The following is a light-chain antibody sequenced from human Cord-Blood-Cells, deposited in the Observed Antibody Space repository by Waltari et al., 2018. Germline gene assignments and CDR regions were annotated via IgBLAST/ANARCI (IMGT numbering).Light chain of an antibody. CDR1: QSISSW. CDR2: DAS. CDR3: QQYNSYSYT. V-gene: IGKV1-5*01. Sequence: DIQMTPSPYTLSASVGDRVPITCRSSQSISSWLAWYQQKPGKAPKLLIYDASSLESGVPSRFSGSGSGTEFTLTISSLQPDDFATYYCQQYNSYSYTFGQGTKLEIK. J-gene: IGKJ2*01.